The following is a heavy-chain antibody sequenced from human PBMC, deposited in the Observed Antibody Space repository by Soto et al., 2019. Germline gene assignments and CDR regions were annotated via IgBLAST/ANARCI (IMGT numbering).Heavy chain of an antibody. CDR2: ISSSSSTI. D-gene: IGHD2-15*01. CDR1: GFTFSSYS. V-gene: IGHV3-48*01. Sequence: EVQLVESGGGLVQPGGSLRLSCAASGFTFSSYSMNWVRQAPGKGLEWVSYISSSSSTIYYADSVKGRFTIFRDNAKNSLYLQMNSLRAEDTAVYYCARGPLVVVAAIGDWYFDLWGRGTLVTVSS. CDR3: ARGPLVVVAAIGDWYFDL. J-gene: IGHJ2*01.